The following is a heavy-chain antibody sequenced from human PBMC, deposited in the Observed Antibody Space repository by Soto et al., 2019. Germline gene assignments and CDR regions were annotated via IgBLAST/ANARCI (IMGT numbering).Heavy chain of an antibody. CDR1: GGSISSGSYY. CDR2: MYHGGTT. D-gene: IGHD6-13*01. J-gene: IGHJ5*02. CDR3: ARRGARAAATNWFDP. Sequence: SETLSLTCSVSGGSISSGSYYWGWIRQTPGRGLEWIASMYHGGTTYSNPSLKSRVTISVDTSKNQFSLRLTSVTAADAAVYYCARRGARAAATNWFDPWGRGTPVTVSS. V-gene: IGHV4-39*01.